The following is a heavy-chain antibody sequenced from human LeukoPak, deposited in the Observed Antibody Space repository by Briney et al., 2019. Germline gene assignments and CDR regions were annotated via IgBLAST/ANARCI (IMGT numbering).Heavy chain of an antibody. CDR3: ARAPYYYDSSGYYDY. J-gene: IGHJ4*02. CDR2: INPSGGST. D-gene: IGHD3-22*01. V-gene: IGHV1-46*01. Sequence: APVKVSCKASGYTFTSYYMHWVRQAPGQGLEWMGIINPSGGSTSYAQKFQGRVTMTRDTSTSTVYMELSSLRSEDTAVFYCARAPYYYDSSGYYDYWGQGTLVTVSS. CDR1: GYTFTSYY.